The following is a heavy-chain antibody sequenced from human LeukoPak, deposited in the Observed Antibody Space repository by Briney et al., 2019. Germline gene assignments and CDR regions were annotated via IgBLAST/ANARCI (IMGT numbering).Heavy chain of an antibody. V-gene: IGHV4-34*01. D-gene: IGHD6-19*01. CDR2: INHSGST. CDR1: GGSFSGYY. Sequence: SETLSLTCAVYGGSFSGYYWSWIRQPPGKGLEWIGEINHSGSTNYNPSLKSRVSISVDTSQNQFSLKLSTVTAADTAVYYCARGPHQMQWLVLVYFDYWGQGTLVTVSS. J-gene: IGHJ4*02. CDR3: ARGPHQMQWLVLVYFDY.